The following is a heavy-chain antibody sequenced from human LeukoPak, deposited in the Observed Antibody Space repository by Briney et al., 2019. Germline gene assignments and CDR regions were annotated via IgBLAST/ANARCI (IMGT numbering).Heavy chain of an antibody. D-gene: IGHD6-19*01. J-gene: IGHJ4*02. CDR2: IYHSGST. V-gene: IGHV4-30-2*01. Sequence: PSETLSLTCTVSGGSISSSSYYWSWIRQPPGKGLEWIGYIYHSGSTYYNPSLKSRVTISVDRSKNQFSLKLSPVTAADTAVYYCARAPTPYLGSGWYGTFDYWGQGTLVTVSS. CDR1: GGSISSSSYY. CDR3: ARAPTPYLGSGWYGTFDY.